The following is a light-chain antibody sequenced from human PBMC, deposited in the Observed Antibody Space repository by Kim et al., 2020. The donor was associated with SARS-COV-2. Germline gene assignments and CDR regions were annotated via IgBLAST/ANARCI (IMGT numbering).Light chain of an antibody. CDR2: RDS. Sequence: SYELTQPLSVSVALGQTARITCGGNNIEKKSVHWYQQKPGQAPTLIISRDSSRPSGIPGRFSGSNSGNTATLTISRAQAGDEADYFCQVWVSSAGVVFGGGSRLTVL. CDR1: NIEKKS. V-gene: IGLV3-9*01. J-gene: IGLJ2*01. CDR3: QVWVSSAGVV.